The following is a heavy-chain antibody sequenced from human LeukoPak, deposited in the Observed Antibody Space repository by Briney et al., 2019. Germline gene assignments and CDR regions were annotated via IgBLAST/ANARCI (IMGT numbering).Heavy chain of an antibody. CDR3: AREGGARGSWTGWFGMDV. CDR2: INSDGSST. CDR1: GFTFSSYW. D-gene: IGHD3/OR15-3a*01. Sequence: PGGSLRLSCAASGFTFSSYWMHWVRQAPGKGLVWVSRINSDGSSTDYADSVKGRFTISRDNSKNTLFLQMNSLRADDTAVYYCAREGGARGSWTGWFGMDVWGQGTTVTVSS. V-gene: IGHV3-74*01. J-gene: IGHJ6*02.